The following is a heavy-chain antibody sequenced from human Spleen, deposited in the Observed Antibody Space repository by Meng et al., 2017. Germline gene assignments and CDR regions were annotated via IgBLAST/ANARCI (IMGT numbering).Heavy chain of an antibody. V-gene: IGHV5-51*01. Sequence: GGSLRLSCKASGYSFTNYWIGWVRQMPGKGLEWMGIIWPSDSETTYSPSFRGQVTMSADRSISTAYLQWSSLKASDTAIYFCARMYFFDNTVYPTPDSWGQGTLVTVSS. J-gene: IGHJ4*02. CDR1: GYSFTNYW. CDR2: IWPSDSET. CDR3: ARMYFFDNTVYPTPDS. D-gene: IGHD3-22*01.